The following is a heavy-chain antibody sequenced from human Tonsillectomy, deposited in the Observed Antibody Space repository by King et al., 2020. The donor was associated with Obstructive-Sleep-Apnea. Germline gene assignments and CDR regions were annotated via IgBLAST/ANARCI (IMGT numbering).Heavy chain of an antibody. CDR3: AKLLTYYYDSSGYIRDY. CDR1: GFTFSSYA. D-gene: IGHD3-22*01. J-gene: IGHJ4*02. CDR2: ISGSGGST. V-gene: IGHV3-23*04. Sequence: VHLVESGGGLVQPGGSLRLSCAASGFTFSSYAMSWVRQAPGKGLEWVSAISGSGGSTYYADSVKGRFTISRDNSKNTLYLQMNSLRAEDTAVYYCAKLLTYYYDSSGYIRDYWGQGTLVTVSS.